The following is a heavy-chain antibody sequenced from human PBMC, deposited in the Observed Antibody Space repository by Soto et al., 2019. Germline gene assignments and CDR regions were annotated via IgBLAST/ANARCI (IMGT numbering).Heavy chain of an antibody. CDR1: GYTFTSFD. D-gene: IGHD6-19*01. Sequence: QVQLVQSGAEVKKPGASVKVSCKASGYTFTSFDIHWVRQATGQGLEWMGWMNPNSGTTNYVQKFQDRVTMTRNTSISTAYMEVSSLRSDDTAIYYCARPYYSGWFLFTSWGQGTLVTVSS. V-gene: IGHV1-8*01. CDR2: MNPNSGTT. CDR3: ARPYYSGWFLFTS. J-gene: IGHJ5*02.